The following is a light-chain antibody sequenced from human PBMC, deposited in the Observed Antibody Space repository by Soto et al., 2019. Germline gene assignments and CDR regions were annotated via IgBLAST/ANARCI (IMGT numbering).Light chain of an antibody. CDR1: KLGDKY. Sequence: SYELTQPPSVSVSPGQTASITCSGDKLGDKYVCWYHQKPGQSPVLVIYQDSKRPSGIPERFSGSNSGNKATLTIRGTQPMEEADYYCQAWDRSPGVFGTGTQLTVL. V-gene: IGLV3-1*01. J-gene: IGLJ1*01. CDR3: QAWDRSPGV. CDR2: QDS.